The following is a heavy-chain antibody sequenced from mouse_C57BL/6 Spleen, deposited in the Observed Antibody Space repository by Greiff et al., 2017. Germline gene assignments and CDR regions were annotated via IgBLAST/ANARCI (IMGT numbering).Heavy chain of an antibody. CDR3: ARGGRNWYFDV. D-gene: IGHD3-3*01. Sequence: QVQLQQPGAELVKPGASVKLSCKASGYTFTSYWMHWVKQRPGQGLEWIGMIHPTSGSTNYNEKFKSKATLTVDTSSSTAYMQLSSLTSEDSAVYYCARGGRNWYFDVWGTGTTVTVSS. CDR2: IHPTSGST. J-gene: IGHJ1*03. CDR1: GYTFTSYW. V-gene: IGHV1-64*01.